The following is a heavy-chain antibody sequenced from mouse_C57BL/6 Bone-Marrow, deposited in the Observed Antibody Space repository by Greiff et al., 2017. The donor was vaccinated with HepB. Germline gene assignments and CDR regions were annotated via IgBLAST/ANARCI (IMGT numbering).Heavy chain of an antibody. CDR3: ARWDYGSSPFDY. Sequence: QVQLQQPGAELVKPGASVKLSCKASGYTFTSYWMHWVKQRPGQGLEWIGMIHPNSGSTNYNEKFKSKATLTVDKSPSTAYMQLSSLTSEDSAVYYCARWDYGSSPFDYWGQGTTLTVSS. CDR1: GYTFTSYW. CDR2: IHPNSGST. J-gene: IGHJ2*01. V-gene: IGHV1-64*01. D-gene: IGHD1-1*01.